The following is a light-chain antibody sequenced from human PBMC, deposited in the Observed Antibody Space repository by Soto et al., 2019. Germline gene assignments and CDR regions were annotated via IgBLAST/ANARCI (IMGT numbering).Light chain of an antibody. J-gene: IGKJ1*01. Sequence: EIVLAQSPYTLSLSPGESATLSCRASQSVTSSSLAWYQQRPGQAPRLLIYGAASRATGVPDRFSGSGSGTDFILTISRLEPEDFALYYCQQYGSSPRTFGQGTKVDIK. CDR1: QSVTSSS. CDR3: QQYGSSPRT. V-gene: IGKV3-20*01. CDR2: GAA.